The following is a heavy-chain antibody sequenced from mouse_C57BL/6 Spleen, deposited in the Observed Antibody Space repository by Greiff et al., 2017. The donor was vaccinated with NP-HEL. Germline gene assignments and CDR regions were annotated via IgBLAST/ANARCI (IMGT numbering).Heavy chain of an antibody. CDR3: ARNYGSSYVRYWYFDV. CDR1: GFTFSDYG. D-gene: IGHD1-1*01. V-gene: IGHV5-17*01. Sequence: EVKLQESGGGLVKPGGSLKLSCAASGFTFSDYGMHWVRQAPEKGLEWVAYISSGSSTIYYADTVKGRFTISRDNAKNTLFLQMTSLRSEDTAMYYCARNYGSSYVRYWYFDVWGTGTTVTVSS. J-gene: IGHJ1*03. CDR2: ISSGSSTI.